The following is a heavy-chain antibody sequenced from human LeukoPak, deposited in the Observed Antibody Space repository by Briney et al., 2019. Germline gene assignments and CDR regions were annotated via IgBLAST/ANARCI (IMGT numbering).Heavy chain of an antibody. CDR2: IIPILGIA. CDR1: GGTFSSYA. V-gene: IGHV1-69*04. J-gene: IGHJ4*02. CDR3: ASSGGIVATISSPFDY. D-gene: IGHD5-12*01. Sequence: GSSVTVSFKASGGTFSSYAISWVRQAPGQGLEWMGRIIPILGIANYAQKFQGRVTITADKSTSTAYMELSSLRSEDTAVYYCASSGGIVATISSPFDYWGQGTLVTVSS.